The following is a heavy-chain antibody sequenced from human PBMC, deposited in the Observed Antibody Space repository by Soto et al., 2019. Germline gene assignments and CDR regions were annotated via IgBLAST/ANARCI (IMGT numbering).Heavy chain of an antibody. CDR3: ARQKLEYQLLSPYYYYGMDV. CDR1: GYSFTSYW. V-gene: IGHV5-51*01. J-gene: IGHJ6*02. D-gene: IGHD2-2*01. CDR2: IYPGDSDT. Sequence: PGESLKISCKGSGYSFTSYWIGWVRQMPGKGLERMGIIYPGDSDTRYSPSFQGQVTISADKSISTAYLQWSSLKASDTAMYYCARQKLEYQLLSPYYYYGMDVWGQGTVVTVS.